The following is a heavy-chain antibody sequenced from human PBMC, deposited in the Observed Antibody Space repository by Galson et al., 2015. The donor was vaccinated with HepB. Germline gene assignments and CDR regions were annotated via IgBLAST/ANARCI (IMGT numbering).Heavy chain of an antibody. V-gene: IGHV4-4*07. D-gene: IGHD3-10*01. CDR1: GGSISSYY. CDR3: AREFLNYYAPGDYFDY. CDR2: IYTSGST. Sequence: SETLSLTCTVSGGSISSYYWSWIRQPAGKGLEWIGRIYTSGSTNYNPSLKSRVTMSVDTSKNQFSLKLSSVTAADTAVYYCAREFLNYYAPGDYFDYWGQGTLVTVSS. J-gene: IGHJ4*02.